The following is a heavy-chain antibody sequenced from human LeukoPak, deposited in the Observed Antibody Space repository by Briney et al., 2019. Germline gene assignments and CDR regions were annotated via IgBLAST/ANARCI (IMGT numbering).Heavy chain of an antibody. V-gene: IGHV3-23*01. D-gene: IGHD4-17*01. CDR1: AFTFSTYA. CDR3: ATEESGDPWYNWFDP. J-gene: IGHJ5*02. CDR2: ISGSGAGT. Sequence: GGSLRLSCAASAFTFSTYAMSWVRQAPGMGLEWVSGISGSGAGTYYADSVRGRFTISRDNAKNTLYLQMNSLRAEDTAVYYCATEESGDPWYNWFDPWGQGTLVTVSS.